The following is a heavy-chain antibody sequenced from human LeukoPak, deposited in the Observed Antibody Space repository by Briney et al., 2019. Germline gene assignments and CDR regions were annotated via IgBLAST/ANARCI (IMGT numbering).Heavy chain of an antibody. D-gene: IGHD2-15*01. V-gene: IGHV1-69*06. J-gene: IGHJ4*02. Sequence: GASVKVSCKASGGTFSSYAISWVRQAPGQGLEGMGGIIPIFGTANYAQKFQGRVTITADKSTSTAYMELSSLRSEDTAVYYCATRPYCSGGSCYSSLVDYWGQGTLVTVSS. CDR3: ATRPYCSGGSCYSSLVDY. CDR2: IIPIFGTA. CDR1: GGTFSSYA.